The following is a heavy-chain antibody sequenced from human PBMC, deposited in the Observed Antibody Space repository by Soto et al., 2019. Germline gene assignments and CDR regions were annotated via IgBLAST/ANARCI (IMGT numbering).Heavy chain of an antibody. CDR1: GCSISSSDYY. Sequence: QVQLQESGPGLVKPSQTLSLTCTVSGCSISSSDYYWSWIRQHPGKGLEWIGYIYYSGSAYYNPPHKGRGTISVDTSKNPFSLKVTSVTAADTAVYYCARAVSPNSRGGYTVLVRWFYPWGQGPRVTVSS. CDR2: IYYSGSA. D-gene: IGHD6-19*01. CDR3: ARAVSPNSRGGYTVLVRWFYP. V-gene: IGHV4-31*03. J-gene: IGHJ5*02.